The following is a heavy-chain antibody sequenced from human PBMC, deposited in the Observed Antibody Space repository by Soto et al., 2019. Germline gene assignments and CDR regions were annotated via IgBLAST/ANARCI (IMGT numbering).Heavy chain of an antibody. J-gene: IGHJ4*01. Sequence: TGGSLRLSCAASGLTFNLYNMNWVRQAPGKGLEWVSSISSSNAYIHYADSVRGRFTISRDNDKKSVELQMNSLRVEDTAVYYCVSPATHGRKYYFQWWGHGTLVTVSS. V-gene: IGHV3-21*01. CDR2: ISSSNAYI. CDR3: VSPATHGRKYYFQW. CDR1: GLTFNLYN.